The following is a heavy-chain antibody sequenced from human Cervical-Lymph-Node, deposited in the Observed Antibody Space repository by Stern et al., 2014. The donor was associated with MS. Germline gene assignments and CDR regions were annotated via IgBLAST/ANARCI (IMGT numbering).Heavy chain of an antibody. Sequence: VQLVESGAEVKKPGASVKVSCKASGYTFTSYYIHWVRQAPGQGLEWMGIIHPSGGSTSYAQKFQGRVTMTRDTSTSTVYMELSSLRSEDTAVYYCARGGRYSGSYEGGFDYWGQGTLVTVSS. CDR1: GYTFTSYY. CDR2: IHPSGGST. J-gene: IGHJ4*02. D-gene: IGHD1-26*01. V-gene: IGHV1-46*01. CDR3: ARGGRYSGSYEGGFDY.